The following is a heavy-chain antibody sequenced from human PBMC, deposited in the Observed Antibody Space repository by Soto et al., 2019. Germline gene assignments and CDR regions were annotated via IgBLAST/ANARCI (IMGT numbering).Heavy chain of an antibody. CDR1: GGSINNGNYF. V-gene: IGHV4-31*03. Sequence: QVRLEESGPGLVKPSQTLSLICTVSGGSINNGNYFWNWIRHHPENGLEWIGYIYYSGSTRYNPSLKNRATMSIDTPKNQFSLRLNSVTAADTAVYFCARDGDYGGSRAGMDVWGRGTTVMVSS. D-gene: IGHD2-15*01. CDR3: ARDGDYGGSRAGMDV. J-gene: IGHJ6*02. CDR2: IYYSGST.